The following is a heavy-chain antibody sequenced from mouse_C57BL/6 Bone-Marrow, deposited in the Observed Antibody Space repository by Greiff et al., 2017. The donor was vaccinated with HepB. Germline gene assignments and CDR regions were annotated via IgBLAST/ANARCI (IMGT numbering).Heavy chain of an antibody. Sequence: QVQLQQSGPGLVQPSQSLSITCTVSGFSLTSYGVHWVRQSPGKGLEWLGVIWSGGSTDYNAAFISRLSISKDNSKSQVFFKMNSLQADDTAIYYCASQYYGSSYPEYFDVWGTGTTVTVSS. CDR3: ASQYYGSSYPEYFDV. D-gene: IGHD1-1*01. CDR2: IWSGGST. J-gene: IGHJ1*03. V-gene: IGHV2-2*01. CDR1: GFSLTSYG.